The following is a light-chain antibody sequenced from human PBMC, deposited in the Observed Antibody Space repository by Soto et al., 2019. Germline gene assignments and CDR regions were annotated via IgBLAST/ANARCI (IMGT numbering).Light chain of an antibody. V-gene: IGKV1-33*01. Sequence: DIQMTQSPSSLSASVGDRVTITCQASQDISNYLNWYQQKLGKAPKLLIYDASNLETGVPSRFSGSGSGTEFTLTISSLQPDDFATYYCQQYNSYSFGQGTKVDI. J-gene: IGKJ1*01. CDR1: QDISNY. CDR2: DAS. CDR3: QQYNSYS.